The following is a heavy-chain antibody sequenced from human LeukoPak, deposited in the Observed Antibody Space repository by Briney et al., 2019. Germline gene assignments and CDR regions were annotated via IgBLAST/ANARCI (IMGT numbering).Heavy chain of an antibody. Sequence: GGSLRLSCAASGYTFSSYGMYWVLQAPGKGLEWVAVIWYDGSNKYYADSVGGRFTISRDNSKNTLYLQMNSLRAEDTAVYYCASDHGAYWGQGTLVTVSS. J-gene: IGHJ4*02. CDR1: GYTFSSYG. CDR2: IWYDGSNK. V-gene: IGHV3-33*01. CDR3: ASDHGAY. D-gene: IGHD1-26*01.